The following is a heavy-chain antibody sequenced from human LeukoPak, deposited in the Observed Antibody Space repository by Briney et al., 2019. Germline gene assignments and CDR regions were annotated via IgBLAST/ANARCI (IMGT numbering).Heavy chain of an antibody. Sequence: GSLRLSCAASGFTFSSYWMSWVRQAPGKGLEWVANIKQDGSEKYYVDSVKGRFTISRDNAKNSLYLQMNSLRAEDTAVYYCARLTTVTTHNWFDPWGQGTLVTVSS. J-gene: IGHJ5*02. D-gene: IGHD4-17*01. CDR3: ARLTTVTTHNWFDP. CDR1: GFTFSSYW. V-gene: IGHV3-7*01. CDR2: IKQDGSEK.